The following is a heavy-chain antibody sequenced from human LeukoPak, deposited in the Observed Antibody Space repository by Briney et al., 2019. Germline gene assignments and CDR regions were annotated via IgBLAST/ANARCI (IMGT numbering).Heavy chain of an antibody. D-gene: IGHD2-2*01. CDR1: GFTFSNAW. CDR3: TTRYCSSTSCYPFDY. Sequence: GGSLRLSCAASGFTFSNAWMNWVRQAPGKGLEWVGCIKSKTDGGTTDYAAPVKGRFTISRDDSKNTLYLQMNSLKTEDTAVYYCTTRYCSSTSCYPFDYWGQGTLVTVSA. CDR2: IKSKTDGGTT. J-gene: IGHJ4*02. V-gene: IGHV3-15*07.